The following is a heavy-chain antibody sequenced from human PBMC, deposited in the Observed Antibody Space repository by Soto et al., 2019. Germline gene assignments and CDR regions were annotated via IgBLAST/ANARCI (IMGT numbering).Heavy chain of an antibody. Sequence: GGSLRLSCAASGFTFSSYAMSWVRQAPGKGLEWVSAISGSGGSTYYADSVKGRFTISRDNSKNTLYLQMNSLRAEDTAVYYCAKGGRAAHHYYYGMDVWGQGTTVTVSS. V-gene: IGHV3-23*01. CDR1: GFTFSSYA. J-gene: IGHJ6*02. CDR2: ISGSGGST. CDR3: AKGGRAAHHYYYGMDV. D-gene: IGHD6-6*01.